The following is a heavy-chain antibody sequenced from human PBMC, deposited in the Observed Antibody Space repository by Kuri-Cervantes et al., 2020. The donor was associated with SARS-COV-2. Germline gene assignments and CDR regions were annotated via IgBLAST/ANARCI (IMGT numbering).Heavy chain of an antibody. CDR3: ARGYSSFLIDGLFDY. D-gene: IGHD6-13*01. V-gene: IGHV3-33*01. CDR1: GFTFSSYG. Sequence: GGSLRLSCAASGFTFSSYGMHWVRQAPGKGLEWVAVIWPDGNNKYYGDSVKGRFTISRDNSKNTLYLQMNSLRAEDTAVYYCARGYSSFLIDGLFDYWGQGTLVTVSS. CDR2: IWPDGNNK. J-gene: IGHJ4*02.